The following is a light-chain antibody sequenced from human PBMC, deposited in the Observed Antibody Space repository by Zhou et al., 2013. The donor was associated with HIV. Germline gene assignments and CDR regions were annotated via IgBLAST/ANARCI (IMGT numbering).Light chain of an antibody. CDR2: KAS. J-gene: IGKJ4*01. V-gene: IGKV1-5*03. Sequence: DIQMTQSPSTLSASVGDRVTITCRASQSISSWLAWYQQKPGKAPKLLIYKASSLESGVPSRFSGSGSGTEFTLTISSLQPDDFATYYCQQYNSYSAGSVTSVGGT. CDR1: QSISSW. CDR3: QQYNSYSAGSVT.